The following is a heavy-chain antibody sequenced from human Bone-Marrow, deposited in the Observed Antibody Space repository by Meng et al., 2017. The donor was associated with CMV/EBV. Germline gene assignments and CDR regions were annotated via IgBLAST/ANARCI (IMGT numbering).Heavy chain of an antibody. D-gene: IGHD2-21*01. CDR2: IYPGDSDT. CDR1: GYSFTTYW. CDR3: ATRVVSADS. Sequence: LKISCTGSGYSFTTYWIGWVRQMPGNGLEWMGIIYPGDSDTRYSPSFQGQVTISADKSINTAYLQWSSLKTSDTAVYYCATRVVSADSWGQGTLVTVSS. J-gene: IGHJ4*02. V-gene: IGHV5-51*01.